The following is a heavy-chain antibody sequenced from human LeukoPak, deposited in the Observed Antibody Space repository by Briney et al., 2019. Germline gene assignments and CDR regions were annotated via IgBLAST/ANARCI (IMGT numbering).Heavy chain of an antibody. Sequence: SVKVSCKASGGTFSSYAISWVRQAPGQGLEWIGGIIPIFGTANYAQKFQGRVTITADESTSTAYMELSSLRSEDTAVYYCARGSVWFGATGAFDIWGQGTMVTVSS. D-gene: IGHD3-10*01. CDR2: IIPIFGTA. J-gene: IGHJ3*02. CDR3: ARGSVWFGATGAFDI. V-gene: IGHV1-69*01. CDR1: GGTFSSYA.